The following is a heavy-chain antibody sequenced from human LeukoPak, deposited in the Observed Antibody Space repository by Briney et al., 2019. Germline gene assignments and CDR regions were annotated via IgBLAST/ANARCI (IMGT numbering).Heavy chain of an antibody. V-gene: IGHV3-21*01. CDR2: ISSSSSYI. J-gene: IGHJ4*02. CDR3: ARALAARLFHYFDY. CDR1: GFTFSSYS. Sequence: GGSLRLSCAASGFTFSSYSMNWVRQAPGKGLEWVSSISSSSSYIYYADSVKGRFTISRDNAKNSLYLQMNSLRAEDTAVYYCARALAARLFHYFDYWGQGTLVTVSS. D-gene: IGHD6-6*01.